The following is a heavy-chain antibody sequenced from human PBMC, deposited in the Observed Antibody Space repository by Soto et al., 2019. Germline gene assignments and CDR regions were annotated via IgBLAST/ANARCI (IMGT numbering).Heavy chain of an antibody. CDR3: ARDHYYGMDV. CDR1: GFTFSSYW. CDR2: INTDGSST. J-gene: IGHJ6*02. Sequence: GGSLRLSCAASGFTFSSYWMHWVRQAPGKGLVWVSCINTDGSSTSYADSVNGRFTISRDDAKNTLYLQMNSLRAEDTAVYYCARDHYYGMDVWGQGTTVTVSS. V-gene: IGHV3-74*01.